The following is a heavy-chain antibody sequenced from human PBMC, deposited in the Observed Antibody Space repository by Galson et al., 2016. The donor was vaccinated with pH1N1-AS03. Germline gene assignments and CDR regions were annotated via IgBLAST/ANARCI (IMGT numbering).Heavy chain of an antibody. CDR2: ISWNGFNT. V-gene: IGHV3-9*01. D-gene: IGHD2/OR15-2a*01. CDR1: GFTFTTYW. J-gene: IGHJ6*03. Sequence: SLRLSCAASGFTFTTYWMHWVRQSPGKGLEWVSGISWNGFNTDYGDSVKGRFTISRDNARNSLFLQMDSLRPEDTALYYCAKAYSTYYYYMGVWGKGTTVTVTS. CDR3: AKAYSTYYYYMGV.